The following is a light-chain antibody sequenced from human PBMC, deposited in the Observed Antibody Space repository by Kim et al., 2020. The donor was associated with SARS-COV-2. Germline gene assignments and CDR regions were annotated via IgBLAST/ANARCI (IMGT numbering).Light chain of an antibody. Sequence: GQRVTISCTGSSSNIGAGYDVRWYQQLPGTAPKLLIYGNSNRPSGVPDRFSGSKSGTSASLAITGLQAEDEADYYCQSYDSSLSGVFGGGTQLTVL. CDR3: QSYDSSLSGV. CDR1: SSNIGAGYD. V-gene: IGLV1-40*01. J-gene: IGLJ2*01. CDR2: GNS.